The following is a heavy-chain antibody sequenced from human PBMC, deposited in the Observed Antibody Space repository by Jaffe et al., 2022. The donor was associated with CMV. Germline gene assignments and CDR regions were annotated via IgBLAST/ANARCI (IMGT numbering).Heavy chain of an antibody. CDR2: ISYDGINK. V-gene: IGHV3-30*18. CDR3: AKAGDYYDSSAGPDY. J-gene: IGHJ4*02. CDR1: GFTFSNYG. Sequence: QVQLVESGGGVVQPGRSLRLSCAASGFTFSNYGMHWVRQAPGKGLEWMAVISYDGINKYYADSVKGRFTISRDNSKNTLSLQMNSLGAEDTAVYYCAKAGDYYDSSAGPDYWGQGTLVTVSS. D-gene: IGHD3-22*01.